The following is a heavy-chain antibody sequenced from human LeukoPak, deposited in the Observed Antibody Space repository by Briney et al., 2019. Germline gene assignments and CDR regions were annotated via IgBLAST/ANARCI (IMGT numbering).Heavy chain of an antibody. J-gene: IGHJ6*02. CDR2: IIPVFGTA. CDR3: ARVDTAMVSYYGMDV. CDR1: GGTFSSYA. D-gene: IGHD5-18*01. V-gene: IGHV1-69*13. Sequence: ASVKFSCKASGGTFSSYAISWVRQAPGQGLEWMGGIIPVFGTANYAQKFQGRVTITADESTSTAYMELSSLRSEDTAVYYCARVDTAMVSYYGMDVWGQGTTVTVSS.